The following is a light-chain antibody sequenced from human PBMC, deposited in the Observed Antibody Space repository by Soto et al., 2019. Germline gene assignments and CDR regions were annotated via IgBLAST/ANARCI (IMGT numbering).Light chain of an antibody. J-gene: IGLJ2*01. Sequence: QPVLTQPPSVSGAPGQRVTISCTGSSSNIGAGYDVHWYQQLPGTAPKLLIYGNSNRPSGVPDRFSGSKSGTSASLAITGLQAEDEADYYCQSYDSSLSGFVAFGGGTKLTVL. CDR2: GNS. V-gene: IGLV1-40*01. CDR1: SSNIGAGYD. CDR3: QSYDSSLSGFVA.